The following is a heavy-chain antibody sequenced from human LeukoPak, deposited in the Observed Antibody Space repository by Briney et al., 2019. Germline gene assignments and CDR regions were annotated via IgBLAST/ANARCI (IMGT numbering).Heavy chain of an antibody. V-gene: IGHV3-74*01. Sequence: GGSLRLSCAASGLAFSAYKMHWVRQAPRKGLVWVSRISTDGYTTDYADFVQGRFTASRDNTKNTWSLEMNSLRAEDTAVYYCVVXGSTGYXGQG. J-gene: IGHJ4*02. CDR1: GLAFSAYK. CDR3: VVXGSTGY. D-gene: IGHD2-15*01. CDR2: ISTDGYTT.